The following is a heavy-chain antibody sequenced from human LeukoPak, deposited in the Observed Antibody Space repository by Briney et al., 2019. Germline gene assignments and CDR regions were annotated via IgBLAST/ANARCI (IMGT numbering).Heavy chain of an antibody. CDR1: IGSISSSKW. CDR2: IYLYGTT. V-gene: IGHV4-4*02. CDR3: AQTVIAAAVVDI. Sequence: PSETLSLTCSVSIGSISSSKWWSWVRQSPVKGLEWIGEIYLYGTTNYNPSFTSRVTMSVDRSRNQFSLKLTSVTAADTAVYYCAQTVIAAAVVDIWGQGTMVTVSS. D-gene: IGHD6-13*01. J-gene: IGHJ3*02.